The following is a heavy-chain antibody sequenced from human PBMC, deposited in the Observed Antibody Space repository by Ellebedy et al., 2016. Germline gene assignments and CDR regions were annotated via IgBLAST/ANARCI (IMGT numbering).Heavy chain of an antibody. Sequence: GGSLRLSXAASGFTFSSYGMHWVRQAPGKGLEWVAVISFDGSNKYYADSVKGRFTISRDNSKNTLYLQMNSLRAGDTAVYYCAKDGGLGRWLLGWYFDLWGRGTLVTVSS. CDR2: ISFDGSNK. J-gene: IGHJ2*01. V-gene: IGHV3-30*18. CDR3: AKDGGLGRWLLGWYFDL. D-gene: IGHD5-24*01. CDR1: GFTFSSYG.